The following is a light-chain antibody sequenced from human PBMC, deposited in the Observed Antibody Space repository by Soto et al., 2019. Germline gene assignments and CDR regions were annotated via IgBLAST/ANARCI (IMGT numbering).Light chain of an antibody. V-gene: IGKV2-28*01. CDR3: MQALQSLT. J-gene: IGKJ5*01. CDR1: HGLLYNNTFNY. CDR2: LGS. Sequence: DIVMTQTPLSLSVTPVQPASMSFRSSHGLLYNNTFNYFDWYLQKPGQSPHLLIYLGSNRASGVPDRFSGSGSGTDFSLKISRVEAEDVGTYYCMQALQSLTFGQGTRLENK.